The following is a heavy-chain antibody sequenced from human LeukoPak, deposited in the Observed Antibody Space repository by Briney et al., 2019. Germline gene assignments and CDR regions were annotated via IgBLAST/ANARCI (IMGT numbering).Heavy chain of an antibody. J-gene: IGHJ4*02. D-gene: IGHD3-16*01. CDR2: IFHSGTT. CDR3: ARGQYMIEGY. Sequence: SGTLSLTCAVSGDSISSGHWWSWVRQPPGKGLEWIGEIFHSGTTNYSPSLKGRVTISLDTSKNQFSLKLSSVTAADTAVYYCARGQYMIEGYWGQGTLVTVSS. V-gene: IGHV4-4*02. CDR1: GDSISSGHW.